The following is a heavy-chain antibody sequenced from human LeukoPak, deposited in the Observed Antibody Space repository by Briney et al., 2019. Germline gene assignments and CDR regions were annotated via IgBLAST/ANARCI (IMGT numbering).Heavy chain of an antibody. CDR2: IRSKANSYAT. Sequence: TGGSLRLSCTASGFTFSSYTMHWVRQASGKGLEWVGRIRSKANSYATAYAASVKGRFTISRDDSKNTAYLQMNSLKTEDTAVYYCTSPEMATIKYWGQGTLVTVSS. V-gene: IGHV3-73*01. J-gene: IGHJ4*02. D-gene: IGHD5-24*01. CDR1: GFTFSSYT. CDR3: TSPEMATIKY.